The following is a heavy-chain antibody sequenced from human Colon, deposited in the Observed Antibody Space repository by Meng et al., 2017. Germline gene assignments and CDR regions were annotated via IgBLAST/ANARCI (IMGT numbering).Heavy chain of an antibody. Sequence: QVQLQQSGPGRVKPSHTLSLTCVTSGDSVSSNTAAWNWIRQSPSRGLEWLGRTYYMSKWYNEYAVSVKSRMTFNADTSKNQVSLQVNSVTPEVTAVYYCARDHGYSYGLPLDYWGQGILVTVSS. J-gene: IGHJ4*02. CDR1: GDSVSSNTAA. D-gene: IGHD5-18*01. CDR2: TYYMSKWYN. V-gene: IGHV6-1*01. CDR3: ARDHGYSYGLPLDY.